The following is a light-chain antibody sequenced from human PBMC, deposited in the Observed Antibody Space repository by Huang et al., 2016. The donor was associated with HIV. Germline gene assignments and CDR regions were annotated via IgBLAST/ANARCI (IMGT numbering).Light chain of an antibody. Sequence: EIVLTQSPGTLSLSPGERGTLSCRASHNITDKYLAWYQKRSGQAPRLLIYDSSGRATGTPVRFSGSGSGTDFFLTISGLEPEDFALYYCQQYDTSPWTFGQGTKLEI. CDR3: QQYDTSPWT. CDR2: DSS. V-gene: IGKV3-20*01. CDR1: HNITDKY. J-gene: IGKJ1*01.